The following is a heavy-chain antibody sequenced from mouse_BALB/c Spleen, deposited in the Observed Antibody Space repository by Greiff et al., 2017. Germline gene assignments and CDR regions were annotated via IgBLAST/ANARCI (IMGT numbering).Heavy chain of an antibody. Sequence: EVQLVESGGGLVQPGGSLRLSCATSGFTFTDYYMSWVRQPPGKALEWLGFIRNKANGYTTEYSASVKGRFTISRDNSQSILYLQMNTLRAEDSATYYCARAKFITTADWYFDVWGAGTTVTVSS. V-gene: IGHV7-3*02. J-gene: IGHJ1*01. D-gene: IGHD1-2*01. CDR1: GFTFTDYY. CDR2: IRNKANGYTT. CDR3: ARAKFITTADWYFDV.